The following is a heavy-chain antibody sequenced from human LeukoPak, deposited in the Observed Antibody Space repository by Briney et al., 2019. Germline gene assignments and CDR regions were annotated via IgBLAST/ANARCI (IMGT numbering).Heavy chain of an antibody. J-gene: IGHJ6*02. CDR1: GGSISSNY. D-gene: IGHD1-1*01. CDR3: VRFRWNLSV. V-gene: IGHV4-59*08. CDR2: ISYSGST. Sequence: SGTLSLTCTVSGGSISSNYWSWIRQPPGKGLEWIGYISYSGSTNYNPSLKSRVTISVDTSKNHFSLRLSSVTAADTAVYYCVRFRWNLSVWGQGTTVTVSS.